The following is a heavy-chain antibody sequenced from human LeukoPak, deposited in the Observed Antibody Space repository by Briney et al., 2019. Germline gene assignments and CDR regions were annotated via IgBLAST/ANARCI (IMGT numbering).Heavy chain of an antibody. CDR2: MNPNSGNT. J-gene: IGHJ4*02. D-gene: IGHD2-2*02. CDR1: GYTFTSYD. CDR3: ARGDCSSTSCYTDFDY. Sequence: GASVTVSCKASGYTFTSYDINWVRQATGQGLEWMGWMNPNSGNTGYAQKFQGRVTITRNTSISTAYMELSSLRSEDTAVYYCARGDCSSTSCYTDFDYWGQGTLVTVSS. V-gene: IGHV1-8*03.